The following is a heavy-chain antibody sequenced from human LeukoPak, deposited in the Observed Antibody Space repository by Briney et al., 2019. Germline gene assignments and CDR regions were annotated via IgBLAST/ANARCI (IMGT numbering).Heavy chain of an antibody. Sequence: SVKVSCKASGFTFTSSAVQWVRQARGQRLEWIGWIVVGSGNTNYAQEFQERVTITRDMSTSTAYMELNSLRSEDTAVYYCAREPDRYFDWLSAHMDVWGQGTTVTVSS. D-gene: IGHD3-9*01. J-gene: IGHJ6*02. CDR2: IVVGSGNT. V-gene: IGHV1-58*01. CDR3: AREPDRYFDWLSAHMDV. CDR1: GFTFTSSA.